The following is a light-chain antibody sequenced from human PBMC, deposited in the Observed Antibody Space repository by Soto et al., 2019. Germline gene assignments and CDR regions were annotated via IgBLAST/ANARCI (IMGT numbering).Light chain of an antibody. CDR3: QQYESSRT. CDR2: GAS. V-gene: IGKV3-20*01. J-gene: IGKJ1*01. Sequence: EIVLTQSPGTVSLSPGERATLSCRASQSVGSRWLAWYQQKPGQAPRVLIYGASKRATGIPDWFSGSGSGTDFTLTISIPEPEDFAVYYCQQYESSRTFGQGTKVEMK. CDR1: QSVGSRW.